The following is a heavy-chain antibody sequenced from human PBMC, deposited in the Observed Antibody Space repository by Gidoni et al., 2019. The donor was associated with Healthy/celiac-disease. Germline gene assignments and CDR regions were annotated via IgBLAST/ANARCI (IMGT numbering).Heavy chain of an antibody. CDR3: ARGELGTVTPFDY. CDR1: GFTFSSSG. Sequence: QVQLVESGGRVVQPGRSLRLACAASGFTFSSSGMHWVRQAPGKGLEWVEVIWYDGSNKYYADSVKGRFTISRDNSKNTLYLQMNSLRAEDTAVYYCARGELGTVTPFDYWGQGTLVTVSS. J-gene: IGHJ4*02. V-gene: IGHV3-33*01. CDR2: IWYDGSNK. D-gene: IGHD4-17*01.